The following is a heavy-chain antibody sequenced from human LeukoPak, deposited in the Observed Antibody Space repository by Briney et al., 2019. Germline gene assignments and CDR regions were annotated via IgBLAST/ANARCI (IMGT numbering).Heavy chain of an antibody. CDR2: SNHSGST. V-gene: IGHV4-34*01. CDR1: GESLSGYY. J-gene: IGHJ6*02. D-gene: IGHD1-26*01. CDR3: ARIVGGSYYYYYGMDV. Sequence: SETLSLTCAVYGESLSGYYWSWIRQPPGKGLEWIGESNHSGSTNYNPSLKSRVTISVDTSKNQFSLKLSSVTAADTAVYYCARIVGGSYYYYYGMDVWGQGTTVTVSS.